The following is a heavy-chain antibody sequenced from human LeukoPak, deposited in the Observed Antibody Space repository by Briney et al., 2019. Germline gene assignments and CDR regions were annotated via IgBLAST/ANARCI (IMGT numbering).Heavy chain of an antibody. V-gene: IGHV3-23*01. CDR3: AKYGPQDSGSSHFDY. Sequence: GSLRLSCAASGFTFSSYAMGWVRQAPGKGLEWVSAIRDSGSSTHYADSVKGRFTTSRDNSKNTLFLQMNSLRAEDTAIYYCAKYGPQDSGSSHFDYWGQGALVTVSS. J-gene: IGHJ4*02. CDR1: GFTFSSYA. D-gene: IGHD1-26*01. CDR2: IRDSGSST.